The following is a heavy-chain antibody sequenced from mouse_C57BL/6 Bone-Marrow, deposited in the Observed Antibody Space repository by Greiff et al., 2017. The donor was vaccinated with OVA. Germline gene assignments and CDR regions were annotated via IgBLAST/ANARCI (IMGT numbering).Heavy chain of an antibody. V-gene: IGHV5-9-1*02. Sequence: EVKLVESGEGLVKPGGSLKLSCAASGFTFSSYAMSWVRQTPEKRLEWVAYISSGGDYIYYADTVKGRFTISRHNARNTLYLQMSSLKSEDTAMYYCTRSGSSYYYAMDYWGQGTSVTVSS. CDR1: GFTFSSYA. D-gene: IGHD1-1*01. J-gene: IGHJ4*01. CDR2: ISSGGDYI. CDR3: TRSGSSYYYAMDY.